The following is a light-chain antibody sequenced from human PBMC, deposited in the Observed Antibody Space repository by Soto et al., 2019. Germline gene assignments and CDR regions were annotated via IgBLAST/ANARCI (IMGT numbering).Light chain of an antibody. CDR3: HHYGSSLTWR. J-gene: IGKJ1*01. CDR2: GAS. CDR1: QSVSSSY. V-gene: IGKV3-20*01. Sequence: EIVLTQSPGTLSLSPGERATLSCRASQSVSSSYLAWYQQKPGQAPRLLIYGASSRATGIPDRFSGSGSGTDFTLAISRLEPEDFAVYYCHHYGSSLTWRFGQGTKVDNK.